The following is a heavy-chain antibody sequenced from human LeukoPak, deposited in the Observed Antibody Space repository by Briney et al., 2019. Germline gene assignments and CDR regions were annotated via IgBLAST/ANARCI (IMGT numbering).Heavy chain of an antibody. Sequence: GGSLRLSCAASGFTVSSNYMSWVRQAPGKGLEWVSVIYSGGSTYYADSVKGRFTISRDNSKNTLYLQMNSLRAEDTAVYYCARGISWTYYFDYWGQGTLVTVSS. CDR1: GFTVSSNY. J-gene: IGHJ4*02. D-gene: IGHD2-15*01. V-gene: IGHV3-66*01. CDR2: IYSGGST. CDR3: ARGISWTYYFDY.